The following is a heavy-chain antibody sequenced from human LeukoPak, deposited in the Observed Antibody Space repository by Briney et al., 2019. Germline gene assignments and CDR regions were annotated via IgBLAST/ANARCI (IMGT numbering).Heavy chain of an antibody. CDR1: GFTFSTFG. CDR3: ARDEGDYGDSPDY. Sequence: GGPLGFSGAGSGFTFSTFGLTGVARPPGRGLGWVAVIWYDGSNKYYADSVKGRFTISRDNSKNTLYLQMNSLRAEDTAVYYCARDEGDYGDSPDYWGQGTLVTVSS. D-gene: IGHD4-17*01. CDR2: IWYDGSNK. J-gene: IGHJ4*02. V-gene: IGHV3-33*01.